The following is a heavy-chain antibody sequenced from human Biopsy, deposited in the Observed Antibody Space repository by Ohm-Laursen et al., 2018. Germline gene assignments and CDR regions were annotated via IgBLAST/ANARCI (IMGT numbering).Heavy chain of an antibody. J-gene: IGHJ3*02. CDR2: ISYNERT. V-gene: IGHV4-31*03. CDR3: AGIVLGPTNDAFDI. CDR1: GASVKTSGYF. D-gene: IGHD1-26*01. Sequence: TLSLTCSVSGASVKTSGYFWAWIRQRPGKGLEWIGYISYNERTHYNPSLTSRLAISFDTSNNRISLQLRSVTAADTAVYYCAGIVLGPTNDAFDIWGQGTMVTVSS.